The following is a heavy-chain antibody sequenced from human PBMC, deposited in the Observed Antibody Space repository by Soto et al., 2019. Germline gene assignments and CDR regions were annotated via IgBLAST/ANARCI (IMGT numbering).Heavy chain of an antibody. CDR2: ISYDGSNK. V-gene: IGHV3-30*18. Sequence: QVQLVESGGGVVQPGRSLRLSCAASGFTFSSYGMHWVRQAPGKGLEWVAVISYDGSNKYYADSVKGRFTISRDNSKNPLYLQMNSLRAEDTAVYYWAKDRAGTARGDYGMDVWGQGTTVTVSS. CDR3: AKDRAGTARGDYGMDV. D-gene: IGHD6-25*01. J-gene: IGHJ6*02. CDR1: GFTFSSYG.